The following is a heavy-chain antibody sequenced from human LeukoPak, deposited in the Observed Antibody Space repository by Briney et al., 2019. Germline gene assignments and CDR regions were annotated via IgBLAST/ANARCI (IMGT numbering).Heavy chain of an antibody. V-gene: IGHV3-7*04. J-gene: IGHJ4*02. CDR1: GFTFTSYW. CDR3: ARDRHPFGGSYYRDF. CDR2: IKQDGSEK. D-gene: IGHD3-16*01. Sequence: GSLGLSCAASGFTFTSYWMTWIRQAPGKGLEWVASIKQDGSEKYYVDSVKGRFTISRDNAKNSLYLQMNSLRAEDTALYYCARDRHPFGGSYYRDFWGQGTLVTVSS.